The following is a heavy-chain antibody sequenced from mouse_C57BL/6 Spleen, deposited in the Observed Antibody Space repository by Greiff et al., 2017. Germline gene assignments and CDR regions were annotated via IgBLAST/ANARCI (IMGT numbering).Heavy chain of an antibody. D-gene: IGHD1-1*01. J-gene: IGHJ4*01. V-gene: IGHV1-55*01. CDR1: GYTFTSYW. Sequence: QVQLQQPGAELVKPGASVKMSCKASGYTFTSYWITWVKQRPGQGLEWIGEIYPGSGSTNYNEKFKSKATLTVDTSSSTAYMQLSSLTSEDSAVYYCARRAGVDYGSSSYAMDYWGQGTSVTVSS. CDR2: IYPGSGST. CDR3: ARRAGVDYGSSSYAMDY.